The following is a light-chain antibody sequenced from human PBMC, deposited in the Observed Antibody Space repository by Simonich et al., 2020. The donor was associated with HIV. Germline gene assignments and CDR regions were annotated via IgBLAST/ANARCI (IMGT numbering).Light chain of an antibody. CDR3: QQYNNRPLT. CDR1: QSVSSN. Sequence: EIVMTQSPATLSVSPGERATLSCRASQSVSSNLAWYKQKRGQAPRLLIYDASTRATGIPAKFSGSWSGTGFTLTISNMQPADIAVYFCQQYNNRPLTFGGGTKVEIK. V-gene: IGKV3-15*01. CDR2: DAS. J-gene: IGKJ4*01.